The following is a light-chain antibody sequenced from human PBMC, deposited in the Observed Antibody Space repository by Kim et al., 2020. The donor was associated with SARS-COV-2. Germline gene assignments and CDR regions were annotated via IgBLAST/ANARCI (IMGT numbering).Light chain of an antibody. CDR3: ATWDDNLNGVV. V-gene: IGLV1-36*01. CDR2: YDD. CDR1: LSNIGNTA. J-gene: IGLJ2*01. Sequence: QRGNISCSGSLSNIGNTAGNWYQQLPGKAPKLLIYYDDLVPSGVADRLSGSKSGTSASLAISGLQSEDEAHYYCATWDDNLNGVVFGGGTQLTVL.